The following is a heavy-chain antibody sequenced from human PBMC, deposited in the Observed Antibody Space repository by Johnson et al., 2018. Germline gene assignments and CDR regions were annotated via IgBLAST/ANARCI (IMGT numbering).Heavy chain of an antibody. CDR2: ISYDGSNR. V-gene: IGHV3-30*18. Sequence: VQLVESGVGLVQPGGSLRLSCAVSGFTFSTYGMHWVRQAPGKGLEWVAVISYDGSNRYYADSVKGRFTISRDNSKNPLYMQRNSLRARDTSVYYCAKDFNSGTPHAFDIWGQGTMVTVSS. CDR1: GFTFSTYG. J-gene: IGHJ3*02. D-gene: IGHD1-1*01. CDR3: AKDFNSGTPHAFDI.